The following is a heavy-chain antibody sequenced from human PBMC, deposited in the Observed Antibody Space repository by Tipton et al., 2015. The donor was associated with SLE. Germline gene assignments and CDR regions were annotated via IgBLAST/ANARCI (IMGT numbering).Heavy chain of an antibody. CDR1: GVSISSASYY. J-gene: IGHJ6*03. D-gene: IGHD2-2*01. CDR3: ARVPAVYYYYMDV. V-gene: IGHV4-61*02. Sequence: TLSLTCTVSGVSISSASYYWNWIRQPAGKGLEWIGRAYTTGSTNYNPSLKSRVTISVDTSKNQFSLKLSSVTAADTAVYYCARVPAVYYYYMDVRGKGTTVTVSS. CDR2: AYTTGST.